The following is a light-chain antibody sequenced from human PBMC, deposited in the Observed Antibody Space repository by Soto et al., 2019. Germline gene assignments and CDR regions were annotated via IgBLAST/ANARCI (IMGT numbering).Light chain of an antibody. J-gene: IGKJ1*01. CDR2: AAS. Sequence: ILLTQSPSSLSASPGDRVTITCRASQGISSYLAWYQQKPGQAPRLLIYAASTWQSGSPARFSGSGSGTDFTLTISSLESEDFATYYCQQHCSYPLTFGQGTRVEI. CDR1: QGISSY. V-gene: IGKV1-8*01. CDR3: QQHCSYPLT.